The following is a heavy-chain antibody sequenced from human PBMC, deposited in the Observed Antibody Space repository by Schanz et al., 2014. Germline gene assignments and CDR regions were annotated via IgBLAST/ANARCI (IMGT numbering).Heavy chain of an antibody. CDR3: ARDPNTSAWLPYFDT. Sequence: QVQLVESGGGVVQPGGSLRLSCAASGFTFSASAMHWVRQAPGKGLEWVAVMWNDGIKTHYADSGKGRFTISRDNSKNTVYLQMNSLRTDDTAMYYCARDPNTSAWLPYFDTWGQGTLVTVSS. CDR1: GFTFSASA. D-gene: IGHD6-19*01. V-gene: IGHV3-30*04. J-gene: IGHJ4*02. CDR2: MWNDGIKT.